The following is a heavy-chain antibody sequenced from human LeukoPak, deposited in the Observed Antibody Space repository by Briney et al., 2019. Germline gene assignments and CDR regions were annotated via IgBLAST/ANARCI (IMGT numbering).Heavy chain of an antibody. CDR1: GFTFSNYA. CDR3: ARYGGQHSLPYFFDY. Sequence: HPGRSLRLSCAASGFTFSNYAMHWVRQAPGKGLDWVAVIWYDGSNKYYADSVKGRFTISRDNSKNTLYLQMNSLRAEDTAVYYCARYGGQHSLPYFFDYWGQGTLVTVFS. V-gene: IGHV3-33*01. CDR2: IWYDGSNK. J-gene: IGHJ4*02. D-gene: IGHD4-23*01.